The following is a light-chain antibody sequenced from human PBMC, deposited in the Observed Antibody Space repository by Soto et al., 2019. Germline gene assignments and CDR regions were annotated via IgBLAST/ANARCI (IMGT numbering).Light chain of an antibody. J-gene: IGKJ1*01. CDR1: QGISSY. Sequence: AIRMTQSPSSFSASTGDRVTITCRASQGISSYLAWYQQKPGTAPKLLIYAASTLQSGVPSRFSGSGSGTDFTRTISCLQSEDFATYYCQQYYSYPHTFGQGTKVEIK. V-gene: IGKV1-8*01. CDR3: QQYYSYPHT. CDR2: AAS.